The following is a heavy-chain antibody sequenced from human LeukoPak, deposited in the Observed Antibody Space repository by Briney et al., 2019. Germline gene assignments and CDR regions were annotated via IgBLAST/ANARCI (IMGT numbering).Heavy chain of an antibody. CDR3: ARGPSIAARYDAFDI. D-gene: IGHD6-6*01. CDR1: GFTFSAYY. V-gene: IGHV3-11*04. CDR2: ISSSGNTI. J-gene: IGHJ3*02. Sequence: PGGSLRLSCAASGFTFSAYYMTWIRQAPGKGLEWVSYISSSGNTISYADSVKGRFTISRDNAKNSLYLQVISLRAEDTAVYYCARGPSIAARYDAFDIWGQGTMVTVSS.